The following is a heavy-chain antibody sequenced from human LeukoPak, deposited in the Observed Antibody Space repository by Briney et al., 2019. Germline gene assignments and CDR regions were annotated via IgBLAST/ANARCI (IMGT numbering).Heavy chain of an antibody. CDR1: GYTFTSYG. V-gene: IGHV1-18*01. CDR3: ARNMVWSKNYYYYGMDV. Sequence: GASVKVSCKASGYTFTSYGISWMRQAPGQGLEWMGWISAYNGNTNYAQKLQGRVTMTTDTSTSTAYMELRSLRSDDTAVYYCARNMVWSKNYYYYGMDVWGQGTTVTVSS. D-gene: IGHD2/OR15-2a*01. J-gene: IGHJ6*02. CDR2: ISAYNGNT.